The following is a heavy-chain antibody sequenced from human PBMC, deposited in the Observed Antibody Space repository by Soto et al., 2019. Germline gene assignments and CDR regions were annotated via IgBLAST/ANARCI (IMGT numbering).Heavy chain of an antibody. Sequence: EVQLVESGGDLVQRGGSLRLSCAASGFPFSSYWMHWVRHTPGKGLDWVARISGDGVTTYYADSVTGRFTVSRDNAKXXLXXXXXXXRAEDTAVYYCAREYYGLLTGYYTDYWGQGTLVSVSS. D-gene: IGHD3-9*01. J-gene: IGHJ4*02. CDR3: AREYYGLLTGYYTDY. CDR2: ISGDGVTT. V-gene: IGHV3-74*01. CDR1: GFPFSSYW.